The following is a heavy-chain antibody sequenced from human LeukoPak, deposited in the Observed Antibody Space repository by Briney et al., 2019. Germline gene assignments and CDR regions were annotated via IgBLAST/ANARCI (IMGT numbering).Heavy chain of an antibody. V-gene: IGHV3-30*01. J-gene: IGHJ4*02. CDR3: ARDQQGFFDY. Sequence: AGGSLRLSCAASGFTFSSYAMHWVRQAPGKGLEWVAVISYDGSNKYYADSVKGRFTISRDNSKNTLYLQMNSLRAEDTAVYYCARDQQGFFDYWGQGTLVTVSS. CDR1: GFTFSSYA. CDR2: ISYDGSNK.